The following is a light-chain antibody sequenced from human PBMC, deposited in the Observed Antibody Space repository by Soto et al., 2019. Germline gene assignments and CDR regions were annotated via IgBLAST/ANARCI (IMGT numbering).Light chain of an antibody. J-gene: IGLJ1*01. Sequence: QSVLTQPASVSGSPGQSITISCTGTSSDVGNYDLVSWYQQHPGKAPKLMIYEGSKRPSGVSNRFSGSKSGNTASLTISGLHAEDEADYYCCSYAGSSTYVFGTGTKLTVL. V-gene: IGLV2-23*01. CDR3: CSYAGSSTYV. CDR2: EGS. CDR1: SSDVGNYDL.